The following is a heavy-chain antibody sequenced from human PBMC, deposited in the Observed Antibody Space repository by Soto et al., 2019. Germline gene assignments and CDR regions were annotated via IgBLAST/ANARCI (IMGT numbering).Heavy chain of an antibody. CDR1: GYTFTSYY. V-gene: IGHV1-46*01. CDR2: INPSGGST. J-gene: IGHJ4*02. Sequence: ASVKVSCKASGYTFTSYYMHWVRQAPGQGLEWMGIINPSGGSTSYAQKFQGRVTMTRDTSTSTVYMELSSLRSEDTAVYYCARVRSAYYDFWSGSSLFDYWGQGTLVTVSS. CDR3: ARVRSAYYDFWSGSSLFDY. D-gene: IGHD3-3*01.